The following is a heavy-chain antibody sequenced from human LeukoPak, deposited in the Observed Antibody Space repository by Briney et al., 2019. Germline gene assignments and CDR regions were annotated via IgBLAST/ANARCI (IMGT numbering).Heavy chain of an antibody. CDR3: ATGYYYDSSGYFGAFDI. V-gene: IGHV1-24*01. Sequence: ASVKVSCKVSGYTLTELSMHWVRQAPGKGLEWVGGFDPEDGETIYAQKFQGRVTMTEDTSTDTAYMELSSLRSEDTAVYYCATGYYYDSSGYFGAFDIWGQGTMVTVSS. D-gene: IGHD3-22*01. CDR1: GYTLTELS. J-gene: IGHJ3*02. CDR2: FDPEDGET.